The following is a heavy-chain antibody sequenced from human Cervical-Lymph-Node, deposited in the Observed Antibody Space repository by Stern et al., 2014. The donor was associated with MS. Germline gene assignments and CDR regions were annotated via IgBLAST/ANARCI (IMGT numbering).Heavy chain of an antibody. CDR2: ISGYSGKI. CDR3: ARDRWDRVFDY. D-gene: IGHD1-26*01. V-gene: IGHV1-18*01. Sequence: QVQLVESGAEVKKPGASVKVSCKASDYTFTSYGISWVRQAPGQGLEWMGWISGYSGKIDYAQKFQGRVTMTIDISTTTAYMELRSLKSDDTAVYYCARDRWDRVFDYWGQGTLVTVSS. CDR1: DYTFTSYG. J-gene: IGHJ4*02.